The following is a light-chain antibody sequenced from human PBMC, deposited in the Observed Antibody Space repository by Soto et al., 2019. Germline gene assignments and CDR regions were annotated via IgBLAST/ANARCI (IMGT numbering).Light chain of an antibody. CDR1: QSVSGSY. Sequence: EIVLTQSPGTLSLSPGERATLSCRASQSVSGSYLAWYQQKPGQAPRLLIYGASTRSTGIPDRFSGSGSGTHFTLTISRLEPEDFAVYYGQQYGNSPRTFGQGTKLEIK. J-gene: IGKJ2*01. CDR2: GAS. CDR3: QQYGNSPRT. V-gene: IGKV3-20*01.